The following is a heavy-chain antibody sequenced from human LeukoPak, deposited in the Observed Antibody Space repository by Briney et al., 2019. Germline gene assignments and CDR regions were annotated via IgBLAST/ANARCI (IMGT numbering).Heavy chain of an antibody. V-gene: IGHV4-59*01. D-gene: IGHD2-2*01. CDR2: IYYSGST. CDR1: GGSISSYY. Sequence: PSETLSLTCTVYGGSISSYYWSWIRQPPGKGLEWIGYIYYSGSTNYNPSLKSRVTISVDTSKHQFSLNLRSVTAADTAVYYCAGVYCSSTSCHPDGYFDLWGRGTLVTVSS. CDR3: AGVYCSSTSCHPDGYFDL. J-gene: IGHJ2*01.